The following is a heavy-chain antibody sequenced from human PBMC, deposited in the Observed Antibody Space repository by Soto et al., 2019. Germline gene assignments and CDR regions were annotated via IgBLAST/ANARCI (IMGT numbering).Heavy chain of an antibody. Sequence: QVQLQESGPGLVKASETLSLSCTVSGHSISADYWSWIPQPAGKRLEWIGRVDASGNTNYNPSLKSRVTMSVDTSKNQFLLKVRSVPAADAAMYFCARDFGRSVVTHWFDPWGQGALVTVSS. CDR1: GHSISADY. J-gene: IGHJ5*02. CDR2: VDASGNT. V-gene: IGHV4-4*07. CDR3: ARDFGRSVVTHWFDP. D-gene: IGHD3-22*01.